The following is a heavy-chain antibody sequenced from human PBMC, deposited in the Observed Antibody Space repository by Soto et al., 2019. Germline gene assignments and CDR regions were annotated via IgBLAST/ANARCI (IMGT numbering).Heavy chain of an antibody. D-gene: IGHD3-10*01. CDR2: ISWDGGST. CDR3: AKDRRGKGSGSYYVDYYYYGMDV. J-gene: IGHJ6*02. CDR1: GFTFDDYT. Sequence: GGSLRLSCAASGFTFDDYTMHWVRQAPGKGLEWVSLISWDGGSTYYADSVKGRFTNSRDNSKNSLYLQMNSLRTEDTALYYCAKDRRGKGSGSYYVDYYYYGMDVWGQGTTVTVSS. V-gene: IGHV3-43*01.